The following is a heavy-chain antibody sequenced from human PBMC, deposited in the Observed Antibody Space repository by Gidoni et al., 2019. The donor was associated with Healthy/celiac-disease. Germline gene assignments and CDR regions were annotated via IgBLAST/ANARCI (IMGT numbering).Heavy chain of an antibody. CDR3: ARHPYDILTGYLNWFDP. J-gene: IGHJ5*02. CDR1: GCSISSTRSY. V-gene: IGHV4-39*01. Sequence: QLQLQESGPGLVTPSETLSLTCTVSGCSISSTRSYWGWIRQPPGKGLEWIGSIYYSGRTYYNPSLKSRVSISVDTSKNQFSLKLSSVTAADTAVYYCARHPYDILTGYLNWFDPWGQGTLVTVSS. CDR2: IYYSGRT. D-gene: IGHD3-9*01.